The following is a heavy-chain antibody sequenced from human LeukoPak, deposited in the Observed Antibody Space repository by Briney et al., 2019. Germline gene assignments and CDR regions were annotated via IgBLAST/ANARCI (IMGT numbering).Heavy chain of an antibody. J-gene: IGHJ3*02. Sequence: SETLSLTCTVSGGSISSYYWSWIRHPPEKGLEWIGYIYYSGSTNYNPSLKSRVTISVDTSKNQFSLKLSSVTAADTAVYYCARYKEAFAFDIWGQGTMVTVSS. CDR3: ARYKEAFAFDI. CDR2: IYYSGST. D-gene: IGHD1-1*01. V-gene: IGHV4-59*01. CDR1: GGSISSYY.